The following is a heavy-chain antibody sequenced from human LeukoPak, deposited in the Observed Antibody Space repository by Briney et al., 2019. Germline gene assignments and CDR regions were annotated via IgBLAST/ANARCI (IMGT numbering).Heavy chain of an antibody. CDR1: GFTFSTYA. Sequence: GGSLRLSCAASGFTFSTYAMSWVRQAPGKGLEWVSVISVTGGTTYYADSVKGRFTIFRDNSKNTLYLQMNSLRAEDTGVYYCANLGRSVVYYGSDWGQGTPVSVSS. D-gene: IGHD3-10*01. V-gene: IGHV3-23*01. CDR3: ANLGRSVVYYGSD. J-gene: IGHJ4*02. CDR2: ISVTGGTT.